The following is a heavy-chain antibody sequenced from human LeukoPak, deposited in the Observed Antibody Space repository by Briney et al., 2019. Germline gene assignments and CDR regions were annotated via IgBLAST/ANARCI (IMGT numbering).Heavy chain of an antibody. Sequence: PGGSLRLSCAASGFTFDDYAMHWVRQAPGKGLEWVSLISWDGGSTYYADSVKGRFTISRGNSKNSLYLQMNSLRAEDTALYYCAKDSEGGTYYFDYWGQGTLVTVSS. CDR1: GFTFDDYA. V-gene: IGHV3-43D*04. J-gene: IGHJ4*02. D-gene: IGHD1-1*01. CDR3: AKDSEGGTYYFDY. CDR2: ISWDGGST.